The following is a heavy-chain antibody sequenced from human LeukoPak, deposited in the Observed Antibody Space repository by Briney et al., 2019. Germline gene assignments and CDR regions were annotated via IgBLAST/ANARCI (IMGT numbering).Heavy chain of an antibody. V-gene: IGHV3-48*01. CDR1: GFTFSSYS. D-gene: IGHD1-26*01. CDR2: ISSSSSTI. Sequence: GGSLRLSCAASGFTFSSYSMNWVRQAPGKGLEWVSYISSSSSTIYYADSVKGRFTNSRDNSKNTLYLQMNSLRAEDTAVYYCARGWEVPYEPYSFDYWGQGTLVTVSS. CDR3: ARGWEVPYEPYSFDY. J-gene: IGHJ4*02.